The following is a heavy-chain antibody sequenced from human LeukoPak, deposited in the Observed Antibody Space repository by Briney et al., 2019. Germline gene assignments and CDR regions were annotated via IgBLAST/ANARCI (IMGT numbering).Heavy chain of an antibody. J-gene: IGHJ4*02. V-gene: IGHV3-53*01. D-gene: IGHD3-3*01. CDR1: GFTVSSNY. CDR2: IYSGGTT. CDR3: ARAQLSTIFGVVHTPLDY. Sequence: GGSLRLSCAASGFTVSSNYMSWVRQAPGKGLEWVSVIYSGGTTYYADSVKGRFTISRDNSKHTLYLQMNTLRAEDTAVYYCARAQLSTIFGVVHTPLDYWGQGTLVTVSS.